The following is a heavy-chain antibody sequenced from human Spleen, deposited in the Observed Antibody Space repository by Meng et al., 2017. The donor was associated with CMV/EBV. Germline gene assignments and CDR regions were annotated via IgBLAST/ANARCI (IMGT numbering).Heavy chain of an antibody. CDR1: GFTVSSNY. CDR2: IYSGGSRT. D-gene: IGHD2-2*01. Sequence: GESLKISCAASGFTVSSNYMSWVRQAPGKGLEWVSVIYSGGSRTYYADSVKGRFTISRDNSKNTLYLQMNSLRAEDTAVYYCAREWGYCSSTSCTGAFDIWGQGTMVTVSS. J-gene: IGHJ3*02. V-gene: IGHV3-53*05. CDR3: AREWGYCSSTSCTGAFDI.